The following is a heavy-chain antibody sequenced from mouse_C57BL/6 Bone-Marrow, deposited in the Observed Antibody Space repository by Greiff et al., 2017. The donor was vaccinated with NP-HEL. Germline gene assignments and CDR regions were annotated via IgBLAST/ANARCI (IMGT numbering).Heavy chain of an antibody. Sequence: VQLQQSGAELVRPGASVKLSCTASGFNFKDDYMHWVKQRPEQGLEWIGWIDPENGDTEYASKFQGKATITADTSSNTAYLQLSSLTSEDTAVYYCTTAVASYYFDYWGQGTTLTVSS. CDR2: IDPENGDT. D-gene: IGHD1-1*01. CDR1: GFNFKDDY. CDR3: TTAVASYYFDY. J-gene: IGHJ2*01. V-gene: IGHV14-4*01.